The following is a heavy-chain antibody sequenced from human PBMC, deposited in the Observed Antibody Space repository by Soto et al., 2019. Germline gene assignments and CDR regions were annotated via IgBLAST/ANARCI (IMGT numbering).Heavy chain of an antibody. CDR1: GGSISSYY. Sequence: SETLSLTCTVSGGSISSYYWSWIRQPPGKGLEWIGYIYYSGSTNYNPSLKSRVTISVDTSKNQFSLKLSSVTAADTAVYDCALSIAARECDYYGFDVWGQGTTVTVSS. CDR3: ALSIAARECDYYGFDV. J-gene: IGHJ6*02. V-gene: IGHV4-59*01. CDR2: IYYSGST. D-gene: IGHD6-6*01.